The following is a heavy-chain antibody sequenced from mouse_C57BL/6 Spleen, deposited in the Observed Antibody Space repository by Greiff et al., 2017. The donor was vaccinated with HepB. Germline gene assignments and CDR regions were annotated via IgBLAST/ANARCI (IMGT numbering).Heavy chain of an antibody. CDR1: GYTFTSYW. Sequence: VQLQQPGAELVKPGASVKLSCKASGYTFTSYWMHWVKQRPGRGLEWIGRIDPNSGGTKDNEKFKSKATLTVDKPSSTAYMQLSSLTSEDSAVYYCARSHGSSLYYFDYWGQGTTLTVSS. J-gene: IGHJ2*01. CDR2: IDPNSGGT. V-gene: IGHV1-72*01. CDR3: ARSHGSSLYYFDY. D-gene: IGHD1-1*01.